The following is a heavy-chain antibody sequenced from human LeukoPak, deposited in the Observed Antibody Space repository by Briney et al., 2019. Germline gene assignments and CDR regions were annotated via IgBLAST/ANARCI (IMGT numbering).Heavy chain of an antibody. V-gene: IGHV4-61*02. CDR2: TYTSGST. J-gene: IGHJ4*02. CDR1: GNSISSGDNY. Sequence: SETLSLTCTVSGNSISSGDNYWSWIRQPAGKGLEWIGRTYTSGSTNYNPSLKSRVTISVDTSKNQFSLKLSSVTAADTAVYYCARGEGTDIVVVPAAMGSWSYYFDYWGQGTLVTVSS. D-gene: IGHD2-2*01. CDR3: ARGEGTDIVVVPAAMGSWSYYFDY.